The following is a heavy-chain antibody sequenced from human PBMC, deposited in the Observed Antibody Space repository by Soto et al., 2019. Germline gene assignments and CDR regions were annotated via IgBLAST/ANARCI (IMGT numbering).Heavy chain of an antibody. V-gene: IGHV1-69*13. Sequence: GASVKVSCKASGGTFSSYAISWVRQAPGQGLEWMGGIIPIFGTTNYAQKFQGRVTITADESTSTAYMELSSLRSEDTAVYYCARGGSGAIYSSGLYYFDYWGHGTLVTVSS. CDR1: GGTFSSYA. D-gene: IGHD6-19*01. J-gene: IGHJ4*01. CDR3: ARGGSGAIYSSGLYYFDY. CDR2: IIPIFGTT.